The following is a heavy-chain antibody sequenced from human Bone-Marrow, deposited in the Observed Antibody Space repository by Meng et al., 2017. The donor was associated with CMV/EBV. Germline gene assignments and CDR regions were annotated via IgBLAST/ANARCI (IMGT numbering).Heavy chain of an antibody. CDR3: ASIRDYGMDV. CDR1: GFTFSNYG. V-gene: IGHV3-53*01. Sequence: GESLKISCAASGFTFSNYGMTWVRQAPGKGLEWVSVIYSGGSTYYADSVKGRFTISRDNSKNTLYLQMNSLRAEDTAVYYCASIRDYGMDVWGQGTTVTVSS. J-gene: IGHJ6*02. CDR2: IYSGGST. D-gene: IGHD2-21*01.